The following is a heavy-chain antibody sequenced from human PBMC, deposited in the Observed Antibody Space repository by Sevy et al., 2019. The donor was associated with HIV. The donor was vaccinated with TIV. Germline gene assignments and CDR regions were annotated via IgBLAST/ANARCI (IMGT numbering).Heavy chain of an antibody. J-gene: IGHJ3*02. D-gene: IGHD3-9*01. CDR3: ASSFYDILTGYYKKADAFDI. CDR1: GYTFTSYD. V-gene: IGHV1-8*01. CDR2: MNPNSGNT. Sequence: ASVKVSCKASGYTFTSYDINCVRQATGQGLEWMGWMNPNSGNTGYAQKFQGRVTMTRNTSISTAYMELSSLRSEDTAVYYCASSFYDILTGYYKKADAFDIWGQGTMVTVSS.